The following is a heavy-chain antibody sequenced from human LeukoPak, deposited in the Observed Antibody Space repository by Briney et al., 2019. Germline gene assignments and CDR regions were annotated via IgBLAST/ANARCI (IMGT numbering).Heavy chain of an antibody. CDR3: AREGKYDSSGYFTY. D-gene: IGHD3-22*01. CDR1: GFTFSSYS. CDR2: ISSSSSYI. Sequence: GGSLRLSCAASGFTFSSYSMNWVGQAPGKGVEWVSSISSSSSYIYYADSVKGRFTISRDNAKNSLYLQMNSLRAEDTAVYYCAREGKYDSSGYFTYWGQGTLVTVSS. J-gene: IGHJ4*02. V-gene: IGHV3-21*01.